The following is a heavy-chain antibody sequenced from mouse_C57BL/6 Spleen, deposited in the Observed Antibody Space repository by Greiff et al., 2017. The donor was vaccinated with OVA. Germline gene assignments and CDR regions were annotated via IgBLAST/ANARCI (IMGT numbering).Heavy chain of an antibody. CDR3: TTRTVVASQYYFDY. CDR2: IDPENGDT. J-gene: IGHJ2*01. D-gene: IGHD1-1*01. V-gene: IGHV14-4*01. Sequence: VQLQQSGAELVRPGASVKLSCTASGFNIKDDYMHWVKQRPEQGLEWIGWIDPENGDTEYASKFQGKATITADTSSNTAYLQLSSLTSEDTAVYYCTTRTVVASQYYFDYWGQGTTLTVSS. CDR1: GFNIKDDY.